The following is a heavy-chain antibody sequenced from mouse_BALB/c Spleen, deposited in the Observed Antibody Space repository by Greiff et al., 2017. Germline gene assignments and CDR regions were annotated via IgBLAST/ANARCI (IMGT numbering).Heavy chain of an antibody. D-gene: IGHD2-1*01. J-gene: IGHJ3*01. CDR3: GREVVYYGNCAWFAY. CDR1: GYSFTGYF. V-gene: IGHV1-37*01. Sequence: EVQLQQSGPELVKPGASVKISCKASGYSFTGYFMNWVKQSHGKSLEWIGRINPYNGDTFYNQKFKGNATLTVDKSSSTAHMELLSLTSEDSAVYYCGREVVYYGNCAWFAYWGQGTLVTVSA. CDR2: INPYNGDT.